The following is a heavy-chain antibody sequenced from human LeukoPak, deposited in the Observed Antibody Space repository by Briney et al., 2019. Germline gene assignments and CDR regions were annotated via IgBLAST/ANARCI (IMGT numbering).Heavy chain of an antibody. D-gene: IGHD5-18*01. V-gene: IGHV3-13*01. CDR1: GFTLGSHD. J-gene: IGHJ4*02. CDR3: VREARGYHYTYFDY. CDR2: VSSGFA. Sequence: GGSLRLSRTASGFTLGSHDMHWVRQIPGQGLEWVAAVSSGFADSVQGRFTVSREDARNSLYLQMNSLRAGDTAVYYCVREARGYHYTYFDYWGQGTLVTVSS.